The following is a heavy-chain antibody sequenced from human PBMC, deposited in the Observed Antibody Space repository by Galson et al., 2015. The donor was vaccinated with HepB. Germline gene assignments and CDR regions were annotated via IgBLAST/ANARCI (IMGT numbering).Heavy chain of an antibody. V-gene: IGHV1-69*13. J-gene: IGHJ6*03. CDR3: ARGRRVIVATINPYYYMDV. CDR1: GGTFSSYA. D-gene: IGHD5-12*01. CDR2: IIPIFGTA. Sequence: QSGAEVKKPGASVKVSCKASGGTFSSYAISWVRQAPGQGLAWMGGIIPIFGTANYAQKFQGRVTITADESTSTAYMELSSLRSEDTAVYYCARGRRVIVATINPYYYMDVWGKGTTVTVSS.